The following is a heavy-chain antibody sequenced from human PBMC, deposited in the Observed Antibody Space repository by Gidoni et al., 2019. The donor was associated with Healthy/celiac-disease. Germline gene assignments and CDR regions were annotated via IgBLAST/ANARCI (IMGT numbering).Heavy chain of an antibody. Sequence: QVQLVQSGAEVKKPGSSVKVSCKASGGTFSSSALSWVRQAPGQGLEWMGGIIPIFGTATYAQKFQGRVTITADESTSTAYMELSSLRSEDTAVYYCARDRADYDFWSGYYLDYWGQGTLVTVSS. CDR2: IIPIFGTA. CDR1: GGTFSSSA. D-gene: IGHD3-3*01. V-gene: IGHV1-69*01. J-gene: IGHJ4*02. CDR3: ARDRADYDFWSGYYLDY.